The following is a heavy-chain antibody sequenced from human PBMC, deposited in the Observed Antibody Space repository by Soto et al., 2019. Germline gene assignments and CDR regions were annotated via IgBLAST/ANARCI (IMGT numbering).Heavy chain of an antibody. Sequence: SETLSLTCTVSGGSISSGGYHWSWIRQHPGKGLEWIGYIYYSGSTYYNPSLKSRVTISVDTSKNQFSLKLSSVTAADTAVYYCARVYGDSRDGKYHYFDYWGQGXLVTVYS. D-gene: IGHD4-17*01. CDR1: GGSISSGGYH. J-gene: IGHJ4*02. V-gene: IGHV4-31*03. CDR2: IYYSGST. CDR3: ARVYGDSRDGKYHYFDY.